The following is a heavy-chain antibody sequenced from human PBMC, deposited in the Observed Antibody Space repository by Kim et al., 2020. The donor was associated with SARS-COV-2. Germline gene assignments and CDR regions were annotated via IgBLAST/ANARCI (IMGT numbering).Heavy chain of an antibody. CDR1: GGSFSGYY. CDR3: ARDWYCSGGSCHTHFDY. J-gene: IGHJ4*02. V-gene: IGHV4-34*01. Sequence: SETLSLTCAVYGGSFSGYYWSWIRQPPGKGLEWIGEINHSGSTNYNPSLKSRVTISVDTSKNQFSLKLSSVTAADTAVYYCARDWYCSGGSCHTHFDYWGQGTLGTVSS. D-gene: IGHD2-15*01. CDR2: INHSGST.